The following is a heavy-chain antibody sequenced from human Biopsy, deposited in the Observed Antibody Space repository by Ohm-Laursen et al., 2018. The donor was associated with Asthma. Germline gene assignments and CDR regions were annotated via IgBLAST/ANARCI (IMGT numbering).Heavy chain of an antibody. J-gene: IGHJ6*02. CDR2: INHSGST. CDR3: ARVVGGYCSSTSCYGGYYYGMDV. D-gene: IGHD2-2*01. V-gene: IGHV4-39*07. Sequence: SDTLSLTCTVSGGSISSSSYYWGWIRQPPGKGLEWIGEINHSGSTNYNPSLKSRVTISVDTSKNQFSLKLSSVTAADTAVYYCARVVGGYCSSTSCYGGYYYGMDVWGQGTTVTVSS. CDR1: GGSISSSSYY.